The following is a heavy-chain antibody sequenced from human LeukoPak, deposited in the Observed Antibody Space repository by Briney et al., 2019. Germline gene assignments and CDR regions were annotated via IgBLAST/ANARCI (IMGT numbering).Heavy chain of an antibody. CDR1: GFTFSDYY. J-gene: IGHJ3*02. CDR2: ISSSGSTI. Sequence: GGSLRLSCAASGFTFSDYYMSWIRQAPGKGLEGVSYISSSGSTIYYADSVKGRFTISRDNAKNSLYLQMNILRVEDTAVYYCVKDWGVLPDYSADGFDIWGPGTVVTVSS. D-gene: IGHD4-11*01. CDR3: VKDWGVLPDYSADGFDI. V-gene: IGHV3-11*04.